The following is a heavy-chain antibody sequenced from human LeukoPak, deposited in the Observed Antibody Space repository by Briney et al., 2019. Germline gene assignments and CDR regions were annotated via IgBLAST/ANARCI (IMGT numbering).Heavy chain of an antibody. V-gene: IGHV3-21*01. CDR2: ISSSSSYI. Sequence: GGSLRLSCAASRFTFSSYSMNWVRQTPGKGLEWVSSISSSSSYIYYADSVKGRFTISRDNAKNSLYLQMNSLRAEDTAVYYCAREATDSSFSGFDYWGQGTLVTVSS. D-gene: IGHD6-6*01. CDR3: AREATDSSFSGFDY. CDR1: RFTFSSYS. J-gene: IGHJ4*02.